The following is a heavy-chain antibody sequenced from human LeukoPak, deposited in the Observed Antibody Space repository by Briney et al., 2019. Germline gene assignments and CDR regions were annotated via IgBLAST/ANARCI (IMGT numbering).Heavy chain of an antibody. Sequence: SGGSLRLSCAASGFTFSSYSMNWVRQAPGKGLEWFSSISSNSSYIYYADSVKGRVTISRDNAKNSLYLQMNSLRTEDTAVYYCARGYSSGWFPDWFDPWGQGTLVTVSS. CDR2: ISSNSSYI. D-gene: IGHD6-19*01. CDR1: GFTFSSYS. J-gene: IGHJ5*02. CDR3: ARGYSSGWFPDWFDP. V-gene: IGHV3-21*01.